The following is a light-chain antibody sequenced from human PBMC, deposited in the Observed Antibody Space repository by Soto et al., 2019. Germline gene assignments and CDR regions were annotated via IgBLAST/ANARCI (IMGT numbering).Light chain of an antibody. V-gene: IGLV2-14*01. J-gene: IGLJ2*01. CDR1: SSDVGGYNY. Sequence: QSALTQPASVXXSPGQSITISCIGSSSDVGGYNYVSWYQHHPGRVPKPMIFEVSDRPSGVSSRFSGSKSGNTAYLTISGLQAEDEADYYCSSFSSTSTIVFGGGTKLTVL. CDR3: SSFSSTSTIV. CDR2: EVS.